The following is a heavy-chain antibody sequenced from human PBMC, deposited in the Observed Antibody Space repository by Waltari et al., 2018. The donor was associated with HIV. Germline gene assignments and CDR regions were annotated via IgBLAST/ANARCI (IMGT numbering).Heavy chain of an antibody. J-gene: IGHJ4*02. CDR3: VRVRDSSSGWYIFDY. Sequence: EVHLVESGGGLIQPGGSLSLPCAASGFTFNTYAMHWVRQAAGEGLQWVSAIGAAGDTYYSDSVKGRFTISRENAKNSLFLQMNSLRAGDTAVYFCVRVRDSSSGWYIFDYWGQGALVTVSS. CDR2: IGAAGDT. V-gene: IGHV3-13*04. D-gene: IGHD6-19*01. CDR1: GFTFNTYA.